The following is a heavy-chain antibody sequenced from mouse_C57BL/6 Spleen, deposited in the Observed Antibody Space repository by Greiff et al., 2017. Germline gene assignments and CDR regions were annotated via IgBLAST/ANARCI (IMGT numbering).Heavy chain of an antibody. V-gene: IGHV2-4*01. CDR3: AKDGYCVLAY. J-gene: IGHJ3*01. D-gene: IGHD2-3*01. CDR1: GFSFTSCG. CDR2: IWSGGST. Sequence: QVQLQQSGPGLVQPSQSLSITCTVSGFSFTSCGVHWIRQPPGKGLEWLGVIWSGGSTDYNAAFINRLSINKDNSKSQVFFKMNSLQADDTAIYYCAKDGYCVLAYWGQGTLVTVSA.